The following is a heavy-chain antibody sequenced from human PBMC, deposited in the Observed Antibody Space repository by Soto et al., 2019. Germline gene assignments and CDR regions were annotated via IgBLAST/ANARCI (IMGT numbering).Heavy chain of an antibody. CDR2: ISYDGNNK. Sequence: QVQLVESGGGVVQPGRSLRLSCAASGFTFSSHAMHWVRQAPGKGLEWVAVISYDGNNKYYADSVKGRFTISRDNSKNTLYLQVNSLRAEDTAVYYCARESRGAPAGGPFDYWGQGTLVTVSS. D-gene: IGHD6-13*01. CDR1: GFTFSSHA. CDR3: ARESRGAPAGGPFDY. J-gene: IGHJ4*02. V-gene: IGHV3-30-3*01.